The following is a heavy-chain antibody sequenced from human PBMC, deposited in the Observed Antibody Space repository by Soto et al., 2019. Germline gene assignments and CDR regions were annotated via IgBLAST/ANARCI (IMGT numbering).Heavy chain of an antibody. J-gene: IGHJ4*02. CDR3: ARHPYNWNLRYYFDY. V-gene: IGHV4-59*08. CDR2: IYYSGST. D-gene: IGHD1-20*01. Sequence: LETLSLTCPVSGGSISSYDGSWIRPPPGKGLEWIGYIYYSGSTNYNPSLKSRVTISVDTSKNQFSLKLSSVTAADTAVYYCARHPYNWNLRYYFDYWGQGTLVTVS. CDR1: GGSISSYD.